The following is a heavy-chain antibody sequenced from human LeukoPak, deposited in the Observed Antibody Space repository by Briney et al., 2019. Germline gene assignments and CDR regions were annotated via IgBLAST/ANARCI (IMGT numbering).Heavy chain of an antibody. CDR3: ASRRYCSGGSCYSSAFDI. CDR1: GYTFTSYY. J-gene: IGHJ3*02. CDR2: INPSGGST. D-gene: IGHD2-15*01. Sequence: ASVKVSCKASGYTFTSYYMHWVRQAPGQGLEWMGIINPSGGSTSYAQKFQGRVTITADKSTSTAYMELSSLRSEDAAVYYCASRRYCSGGSCYSSAFDIWGQGTMVTVSS. V-gene: IGHV1-46*01.